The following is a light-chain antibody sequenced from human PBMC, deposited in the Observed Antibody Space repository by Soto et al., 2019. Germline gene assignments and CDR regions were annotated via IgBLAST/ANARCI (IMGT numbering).Light chain of an antibody. CDR3: SSYTTFTTPHVA. V-gene: IGLV2-14*03. J-gene: IGLJ2*01. Sequence: QSALTQPASVSGSLGRSITISCTGTSSDVGGYNYVSWYQQHPGQAPKLLIHDVTNRPSGISDRFSGSKSANTASLTISNLRPEDEAHYYCSSYTTFTTPHVAFGGGTK. CDR2: DVT. CDR1: SSDVGGYNY.